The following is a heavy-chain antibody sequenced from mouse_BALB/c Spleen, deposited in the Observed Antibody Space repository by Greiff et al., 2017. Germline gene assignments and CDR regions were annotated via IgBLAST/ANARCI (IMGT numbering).Heavy chain of an antibody. CDR3: ASYDGYPYYFDY. D-gene: IGHD2-3*01. CDR2: IDPANGNT. CDR1: GFNIKDTY. Sequence: VQLQQSGAELVKPGASVKLSCTASGFNIKDTYMHWVKQRPEQGLEWIGRIDPANGNTKYDPKFQGKATITADTSSNTAYLQLSSLTSEDTAVYYCASYDGYPYYFDYGGQGTTLTVSS. J-gene: IGHJ2*01. V-gene: IGHV14-3*02.